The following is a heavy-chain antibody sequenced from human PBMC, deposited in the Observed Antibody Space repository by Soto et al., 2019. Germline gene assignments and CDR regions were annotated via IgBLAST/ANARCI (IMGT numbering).Heavy chain of an antibody. V-gene: IGHV1-24*01. CDR3: ATPTPYYYDSSGYYYYFDY. CDR1: GGTFSTYG. CDR2: FDPEDGET. Sequence: ASVKVSCKASGGTFSTYGMNWVRQAPGKGLEWMGGFDPEDGETIYAQKFQGRVTMTEDTSTDTAYMELSSLRSEDTAVYYCATPTPYYYDSSGYYYYFDYWGQGTLVTVS. D-gene: IGHD3-22*01. J-gene: IGHJ4*02.